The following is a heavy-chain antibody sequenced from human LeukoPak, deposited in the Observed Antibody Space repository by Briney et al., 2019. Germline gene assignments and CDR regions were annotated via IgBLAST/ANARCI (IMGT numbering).Heavy chain of an antibody. V-gene: IGHV3-48*01. D-gene: IGHD3-3*01. CDR2: ISSSSGTI. Sequence: GGSLRLSCAASGFTFVTYSMNWVRQAPGKGLEWVSYISSSSGTIYQADSEKGRFTISRDNAKNSLYLQMNSLRAEDTAVYYCAREKTYYDFWSGYLDYWGQGTLVTVSS. J-gene: IGHJ4*02. CDR1: GFTFVTYS. CDR3: AREKTYYDFWSGYLDY.